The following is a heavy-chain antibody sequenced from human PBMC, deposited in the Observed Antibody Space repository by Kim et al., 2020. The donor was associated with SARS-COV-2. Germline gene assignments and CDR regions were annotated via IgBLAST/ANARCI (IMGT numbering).Heavy chain of an antibody. Sequence: GGSLRLSCAASGFTFSSYWMSWVRQAPGKGLEWVANIKQDGSEKYYVDSVKGRFTISRDNAKNSLYLQMNSLRAEDTAVYYCARIYDILTGYYDGYFDYWGQGTLVTVSS. D-gene: IGHD3-9*01. CDR3: ARIYDILTGYYDGYFDY. J-gene: IGHJ4*02. CDR1: GFTFSSYW. V-gene: IGHV3-7*01. CDR2: IKQDGSEK.